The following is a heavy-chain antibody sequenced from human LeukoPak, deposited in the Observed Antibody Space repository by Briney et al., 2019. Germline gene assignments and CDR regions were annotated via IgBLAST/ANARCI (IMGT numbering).Heavy chain of an antibody. CDR2: ISSSSSTI. CDR3: ARATPSQGHYDFWSGHYTEWWFDP. V-gene: IGHV3-48*01. D-gene: IGHD3-3*01. J-gene: IGHJ5*02. CDR1: GFTFSSYS. Sequence: GGSLRLSCAASGFTFSSYSMNWVRQAPGKGLEWVSYISSSSSTIYYADSVKGRFTISRDNAKNSLYLQMNSLRAEDTAVYYCARATPSQGHYDFWSGHYTEWWFDPWGQGTLVTVSS.